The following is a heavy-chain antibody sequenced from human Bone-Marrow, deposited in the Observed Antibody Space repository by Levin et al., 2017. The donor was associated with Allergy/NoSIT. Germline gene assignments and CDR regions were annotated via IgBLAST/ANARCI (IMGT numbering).Heavy chain of an antibody. CDR3: AADSSGYYGDSFDM. D-gene: IGHD3-22*01. CDR1: GFTFSSYW. V-gene: IGHV3-74*01. CDR2: INRDDSST. Sequence: GGSLRLSCAASGFTFSSYWMHWVRQVPGKGLVWVSRINRDDSSTRYADFVEDRFTISRDNAKNTIYLQMNSLRVEDTAVYYCAADSSGYYGDSFDMWGQGTMVTVSS. J-gene: IGHJ3*02.